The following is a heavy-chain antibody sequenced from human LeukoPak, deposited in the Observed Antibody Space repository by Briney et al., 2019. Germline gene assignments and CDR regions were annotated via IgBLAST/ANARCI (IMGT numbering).Heavy chain of an antibody. V-gene: IGHV3-11*06. CDR2: ISSSSSYT. J-gene: IGHJ4*02. Sequence: GGSLRLSCAASGFTFSDYYMSWIRQAPGKGLEWVSYISSSSSYTNYADSVKGRFTISRGNAKNSLYLQMNSLRAEDTAVYYCARVGYDSSGYYFDYWGQGTLVTVSS. CDR3: ARVGYDSSGYYFDY. CDR1: GFTFSDYY. D-gene: IGHD3-22*01.